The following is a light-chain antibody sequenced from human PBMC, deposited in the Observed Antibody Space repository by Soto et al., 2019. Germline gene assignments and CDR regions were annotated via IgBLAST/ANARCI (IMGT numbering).Light chain of an antibody. V-gene: IGKV3-20*01. J-gene: IGKJ5*01. CDR2: GAS. Sequence: EIVLTQSPGTPSWSPWERATLSCSASQSVSSSYLAWYQQNPGQAPRLLIYGASSRATGIPDRFSGSGSGTDFTLTISRLEPEDFAVYSCQQYGSSRITFGQGTRLEI. CDR3: QQYGSSRIT. CDR1: QSVSSSY.